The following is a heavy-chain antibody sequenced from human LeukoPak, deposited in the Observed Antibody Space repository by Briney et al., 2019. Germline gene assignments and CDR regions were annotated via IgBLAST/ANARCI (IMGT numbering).Heavy chain of an antibody. CDR2: MNPNSGNT. V-gene: IGHV1-8*01. CDR1: GYTFTSYD. CDR3: ARSSSSTSWDYYYYYMDV. J-gene: IGHJ6*03. D-gene: IGHD2-2*01. Sequence: ASVKVSCKASGYTFTSYDINWVRQAPGQGLEWMGWMNPNSGNTGYAQKFQGRVTMTRNTSISTAYMELSSLRSEDTAVYYCARSSSSTSWDYYYYYMDVWGKGTTVTVSS.